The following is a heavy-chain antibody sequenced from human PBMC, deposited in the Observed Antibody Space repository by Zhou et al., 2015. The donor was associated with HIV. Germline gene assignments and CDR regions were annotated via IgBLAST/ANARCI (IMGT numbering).Heavy chain of an antibody. Sequence: QVQLVQSGAEVKKPGSSVKVSCKASGGTFSGYAISWVRQAPGQGLEWMGGIIPFFGTTNYAQKFQGRVTITADKSTTTAYMELSSLRSEDTAVYYCAREGTYYHDNSGYYGGDYFDFWGQGTLVTVSS. CDR3: AREGTYYHDNSGYYGGDYFDF. J-gene: IGHJ4*02. V-gene: IGHV1-69*06. CDR2: IIPFFGTT. CDR1: GGTFSGYA. D-gene: IGHD3-22*01.